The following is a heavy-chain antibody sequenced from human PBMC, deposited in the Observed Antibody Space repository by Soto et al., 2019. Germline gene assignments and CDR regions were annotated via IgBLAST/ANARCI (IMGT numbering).Heavy chain of an antibody. CDR3: ARALKYCSGGSCPTGWWFDP. J-gene: IGHJ5*02. CDR1: GFTFSSYS. D-gene: IGHD2-15*01. V-gene: IGHV3-48*01. Sequence: HPGGSLRLSCAASGFTFSSYSMNWVRQAPGKGLEWVSYISSSSTIYYADSVKGRFTISRDNAKNSLYLQMNSLRAEDTAVYYCARALKYCSGGSCPTGWWFDPWAREPWSPSPQ. CDR2: ISSSSTI.